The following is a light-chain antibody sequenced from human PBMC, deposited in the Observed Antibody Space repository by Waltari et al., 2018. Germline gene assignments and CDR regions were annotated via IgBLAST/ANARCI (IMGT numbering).Light chain of an antibody. CDR3: QKYGTLPAT. V-gene: IGKV3-20*01. Sequence: EIMLTQSPGTLSLSPGERATLPCRASQSISKYLAWYQQKPGQAPRLLSYDASVRATGIPDRFSGSGSGTDFSLTISRLEPEDFAVYYCQKYGTLPATFGQGTKVEIK. J-gene: IGKJ1*01. CDR1: QSISKY. CDR2: DAS.